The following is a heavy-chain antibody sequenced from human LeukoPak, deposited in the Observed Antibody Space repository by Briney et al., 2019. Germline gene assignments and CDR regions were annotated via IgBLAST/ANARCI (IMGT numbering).Heavy chain of an antibody. Sequence: GGSLRLSCAASGFTVSSNYMSWVRQAPGKGLEWVSVIYSGGSTYYADSVKGRFTISRDNSKNTLYLQMNSLRAEDTAVYYCARPSPDRSDYFLKFDYWGQGTLVTVSS. V-gene: IGHV3-53*01. CDR3: ARPSPDRSDYFLKFDY. CDR2: IYSGGST. J-gene: IGHJ4*02. CDR1: GFTVSSNY. D-gene: IGHD3-22*01.